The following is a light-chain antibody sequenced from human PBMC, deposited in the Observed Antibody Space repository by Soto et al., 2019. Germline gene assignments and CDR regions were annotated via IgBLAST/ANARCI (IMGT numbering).Light chain of an antibody. CDR3: QHYNSYSEA. CDR2: KAS. J-gene: IGKJ1*01. Sequence: DIQMTQSPSTLYGSVGDRVTITCRASQTISSWFAWYQQKPGKAPKLLIYKASTLKSGVPARFSGSGSGTEFTLTISSLQPDDFANYYCQHYNSYSEAFGQGTKVDLK. V-gene: IGKV1-5*03. CDR1: QTISSW.